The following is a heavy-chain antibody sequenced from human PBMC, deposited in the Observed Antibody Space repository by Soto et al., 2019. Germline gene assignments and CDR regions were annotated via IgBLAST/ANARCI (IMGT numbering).Heavy chain of an antibody. CDR1: GYSFTTYC. V-gene: IGHV5-10-1*01. CDR3: ARLPPSGHTLL. CDR2: IDPSDAYT. D-gene: IGHD5-18*01. Sequence: GESLKISCKGSGYSFTTYCISWVRQMPGKGLEWMGRIDPSDAYTNYSPSFQGHVTISADKSISTTYLQWSSLKASDTAMSYCARLPPSGHTLLWGQGTLVTVPS. J-gene: IGHJ4*02.